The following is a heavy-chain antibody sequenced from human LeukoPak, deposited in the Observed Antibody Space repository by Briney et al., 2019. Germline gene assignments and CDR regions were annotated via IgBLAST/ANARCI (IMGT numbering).Heavy chain of an antibody. D-gene: IGHD6-13*01. Sequence: SETLSLTCTVSGGSISNYYWSWIRQPPGKGLEWIGYIYYSGTSNYNPSLKSRVTISVDTSKNQFSLKLNSVTAADTAVYYCARGVYIAAAQYGYWGQGTLVTVSS. CDR3: ARGVYIAAAQYGY. CDR1: GGSISNYY. V-gene: IGHV4-59*01. CDR2: IYYSGTS. J-gene: IGHJ4*02.